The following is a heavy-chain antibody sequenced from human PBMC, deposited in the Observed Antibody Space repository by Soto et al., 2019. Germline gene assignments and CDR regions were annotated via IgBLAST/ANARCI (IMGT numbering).Heavy chain of an antibody. Sequence: ASVKVSCKASGYTLIMYYIHWMRQAPGQGLEWMGLINPSGGSTTYAQKFQGRVTMTRDTSTSTVYMDLSSLRSEDSAVYYCGRPPYSSVYYYAIDYWGQGTQVTVSS. D-gene: IGHD3-22*01. CDR3: GRPPYSSVYYYAIDY. CDR2: INPSGGST. J-gene: IGHJ4*02. V-gene: IGHV1-46*01. CDR1: GYTLIMYY.